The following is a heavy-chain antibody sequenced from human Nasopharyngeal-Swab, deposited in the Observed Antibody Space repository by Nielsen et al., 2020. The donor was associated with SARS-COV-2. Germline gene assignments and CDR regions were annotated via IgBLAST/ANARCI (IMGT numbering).Heavy chain of an antibody. CDR2: TNSDGSST. V-gene: IGHV3-74*01. CDR3: AREGYSSGWYGN. J-gene: IGHJ4*02. D-gene: IGHD6-19*01. CDR1: GFTFSSYW. Sequence: GGSLRLSCAASGFTFSSYWMHWVRQAPGKGLVWVSRTNSDGSSTSYADSVKGRFTISRDNAKNTLYLQMNSLRAEDTAVYYCAREGYSSGWYGNWGQGTLVTVSS.